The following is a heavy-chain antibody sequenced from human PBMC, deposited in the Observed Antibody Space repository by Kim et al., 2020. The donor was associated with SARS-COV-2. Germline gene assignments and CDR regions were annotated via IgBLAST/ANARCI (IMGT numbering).Heavy chain of an antibody. J-gene: IGHJ4*02. V-gene: IGHV3-23*01. D-gene: IGHD6-13*01. Sequence: YAHSMKGRSTISRDNSRNTLYLQRNRLRAEDTAIYYCAKGYSSSWNLFDSWGQGTLVTVSS. CDR3: AKGYSSSWNLFDS.